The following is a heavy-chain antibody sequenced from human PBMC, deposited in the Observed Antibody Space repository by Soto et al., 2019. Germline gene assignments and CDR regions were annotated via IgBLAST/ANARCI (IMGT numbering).Heavy chain of an antibody. J-gene: IGHJ4*02. CDR1: GFTFSNYA. CDR2: LWYDGSNK. CDR3: AREGRGYDYYFDY. V-gene: IGHV3-33*01. D-gene: IGHD5-12*01. Sequence: QVQLVESGGGVVQPGRSLRLSCEASGFTFSNYAMHWVRQAPGKGLEWVAVLWYDGSNKYYANSVKARFTISRDNSKSTLYLQMNSLRAEDTAVFYCAREGRGYDYYFDYWGQGTLVTVSS.